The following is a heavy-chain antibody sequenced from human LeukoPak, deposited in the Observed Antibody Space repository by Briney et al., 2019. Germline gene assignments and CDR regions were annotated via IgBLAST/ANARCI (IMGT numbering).Heavy chain of an antibody. CDR2: VKQDVNVK. CDR1: GFTFSNYW. Sequence: GGSLRLSCAASGFTFSNYWMNWVRQAPGKGLEWVASVKQDVNVKQYADSAKGRFTISRDNAKNSVYLQMNSLRAEDTAVYYCARDHPRIAVAGAPIDYWGQGTLVTVSS. V-gene: IGHV3-7*01. J-gene: IGHJ4*02. D-gene: IGHD6-19*01. CDR3: ARDHPRIAVAGAPIDY.